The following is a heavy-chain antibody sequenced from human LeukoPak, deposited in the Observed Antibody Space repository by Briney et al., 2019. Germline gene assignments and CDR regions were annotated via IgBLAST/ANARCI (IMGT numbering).Heavy chain of an antibody. J-gene: IGHJ4*02. CDR3: ARVRGDGEYYFDY. CDR1: GGSLSSSSYY. V-gene: IGHV4-39*07. D-gene: IGHD5-24*01. Sequence: SETLSLTCTVSGGSLSSSSYYWGWIRQPPGKGLEWIGSIYYSGSTYYNPSLKSRVTISVDTSKNQFSLKLSSVTAADTAVYYCARVRGDGEYYFDYWGQGTLVTVSS. CDR2: IYYSGST.